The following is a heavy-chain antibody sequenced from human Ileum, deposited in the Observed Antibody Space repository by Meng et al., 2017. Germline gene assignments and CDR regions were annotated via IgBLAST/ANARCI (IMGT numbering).Heavy chain of an antibody. V-gene: IGHV4-61*08. Sequence: QVQRQESGPGLVRPAWTLSLICTVSGGSVSSDGFQWGWVRQPPGKGLEWIGYASTNYNPSLKSRVTISLDTSKNQFSLELSSVTAADTAVYYCARDHWGSLDYWGQGILVTVSS. CDR3: ARDHWGSLDY. J-gene: IGHJ4*02. D-gene: IGHD7-27*01. CDR2: AST. CDR1: GGSVSSDGFQ.